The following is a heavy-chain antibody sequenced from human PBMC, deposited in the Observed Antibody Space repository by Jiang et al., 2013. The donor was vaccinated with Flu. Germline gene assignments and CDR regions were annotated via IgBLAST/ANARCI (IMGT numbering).Heavy chain of an antibody. J-gene: IGHJ6*02. CDR1: GFTFDDYA. CDR2: IGWNSGSI. Sequence: LVEVSGEALVQPGRSLRLSCVASGFTFDDYAMHWVRQAPGKGLEWVSAIGWNSGSIDYADSVKGRFTISRDNAKNSVYLQMNSLRPEDTALYYCTKDIRGYNYAMDVWGQGTTVTVSS. D-gene: IGHD5-18*01. CDR3: TKDIRGYNYAMDV. V-gene: IGHV3-9*01.